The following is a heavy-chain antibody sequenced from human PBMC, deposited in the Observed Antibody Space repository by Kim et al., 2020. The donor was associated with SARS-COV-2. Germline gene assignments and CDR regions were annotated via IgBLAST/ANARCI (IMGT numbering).Heavy chain of an antibody. CDR2: INHSGST. CDR3: ARELGFWSGYFPEGYYDYYMDV. CDR1: GGSFSGYY. J-gene: IGHJ6*03. D-gene: IGHD3-3*01. V-gene: IGHV4-34*01. Sequence: SETLSLTCAVYGGSFSGYYWSWIRQPPGKGLEWIGEINHSGSTNYNPSLKSRVTISVDTTKNQFSLKLSSVTAADTAVYYCARELGFWSGYFPEGYYDYYMDVWGKDTTVTVSS.